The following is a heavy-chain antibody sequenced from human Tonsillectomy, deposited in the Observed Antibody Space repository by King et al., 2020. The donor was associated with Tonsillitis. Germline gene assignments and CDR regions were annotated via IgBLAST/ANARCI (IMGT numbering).Heavy chain of an antibody. CDR2: ISYDGSNK. J-gene: IGHJ4*02. V-gene: IGHV3-30*01. Sequence: QLVQSGGGVVQPGRALRLSCSASGFTFSCYAMHWVRQAPGKGLEGVAVISYDGSNKYYADSVKGRFTISRDNSKNTLYLQMNSLRTEDTAVYFCAGEQWLVPSPFDYWGQGTLVTVSS. D-gene: IGHD6-19*01. CDR1: GFTFSCYA. CDR3: AGEQWLVPSPFDY.